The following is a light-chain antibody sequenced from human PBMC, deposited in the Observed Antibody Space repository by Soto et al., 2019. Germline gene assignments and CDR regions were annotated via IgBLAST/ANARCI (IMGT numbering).Light chain of an antibody. Sequence: DIQLTQSPSTLSASVGDRVTITCRASQSIGTWLAWYQQKPGRAPKLLIFHASTLESGIPSRFSGSASGTEFTLTISSLQPDDFATYYCQQYSTWTVGQGTKVEIK. CDR1: QSIGTW. CDR2: HAS. V-gene: IGKV1-5*01. J-gene: IGKJ1*01. CDR3: QQYSTWT.